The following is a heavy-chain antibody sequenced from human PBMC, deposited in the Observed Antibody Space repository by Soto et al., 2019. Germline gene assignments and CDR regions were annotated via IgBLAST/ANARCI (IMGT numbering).Heavy chain of an antibody. CDR2: INHSGST. J-gene: IGHJ6*03. CDR1: GGSFSGYY. CDR3: ARGGCSSTSCYATTYYYYYYMDV. Sequence: PSETLSLTCAVYGGSFSGYYWSWIRQPPGKGLEWIGEINHSGSTNYNPSLKSRVTISVDTSKNQFSLKLSSVTAADTAVYYCARGGCSSTSCYATTYYYYYYMDVWGKGTTVTVSS. V-gene: IGHV4-34*01. D-gene: IGHD2-2*01.